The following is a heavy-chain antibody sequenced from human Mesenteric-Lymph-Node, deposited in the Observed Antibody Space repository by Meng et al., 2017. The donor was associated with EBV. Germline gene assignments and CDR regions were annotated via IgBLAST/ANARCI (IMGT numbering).Heavy chain of an antibody. CDR3: ANESFP. J-gene: IGHJ5*02. V-gene: IGHV3-23*04. CDR1: RFTFSNYA. CDR2: TSGGGDIT. Sequence: EVQLVESGGGLVQPGGSLRLPCGASRFTFSNYAMGWVRQAPGKGLEWVSTTSGGGDITYYADSVKGRFTISRDNSKNTLFLQMNSLKAEDTAVYYCANESFPWGQGTLVTVSS.